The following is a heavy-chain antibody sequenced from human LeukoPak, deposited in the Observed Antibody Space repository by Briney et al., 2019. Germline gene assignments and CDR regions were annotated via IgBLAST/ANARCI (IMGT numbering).Heavy chain of an antibody. D-gene: IGHD2-2*01. CDR1: GFTFSSYA. J-gene: IGHJ4*02. Sequence: GGSLRLSCAASGFTFSSYAMSWVRQAPGKGLEWVSAISGSGGSTYYADSVKGRFTISRDNAKNSLYLQMNSLRAEDTAVYYCARDTVKDIVVVPAAVNLDYWGQGTLVTVSS. V-gene: IGHV3-23*01. CDR3: ARDTVKDIVVVPAAVNLDY. CDR2: ISGSGGST.